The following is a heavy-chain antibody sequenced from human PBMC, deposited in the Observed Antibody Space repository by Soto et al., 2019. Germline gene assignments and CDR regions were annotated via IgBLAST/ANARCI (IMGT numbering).Heavy chain of an antibody. V-gene: IGHV3-21*01. Sequence: EVQLVESGGGLVKPGGSRRLSCAASGFTFSSYSMNWVRQAPGKGLEWVSSISSSSSYIYYADSVKGRFTISRDNAKNSLYLQMNSLRAEDTAVYYCAREILTAVVVVAAPVDYWGQGTLVTVSS. J-gene: IGHJ4*02. CDR2: ISSSSSYI. CDR3: AREILTAVVVVAAPVDY. CDR1: GFTFSSYS. D-gene: IGHD2-15*01.